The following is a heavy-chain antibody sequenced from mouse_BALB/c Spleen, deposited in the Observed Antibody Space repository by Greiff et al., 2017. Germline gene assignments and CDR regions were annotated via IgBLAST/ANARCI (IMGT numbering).Heavy chain of an antibody. CDR1: GFTFSSYA. V-gene: IGHV5-9-4*01. Sequence: EVMLVESGGGLVKPGGSLKLSCAASGFTFSSYAMSWVRQSPEKRLEWVAEISSGGSYTYYPDTVTGRFTISRDNAKNTLYLEMSSLRSEDTAMYYCARGDYGFDYWGQGTTLTVSS. CDR3: ARGDYGFDY. J-gene: IGHJ2*01. D-gene: IGHD1-1*02. CDR2: ISSGGSYT.